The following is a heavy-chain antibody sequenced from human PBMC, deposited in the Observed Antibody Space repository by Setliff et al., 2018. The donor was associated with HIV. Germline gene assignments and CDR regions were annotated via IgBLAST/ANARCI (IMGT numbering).Heavy chain of an antibody. D-gene: IGHD2-21*01. J-gene: IGHJ5*02. CDR2: ISHSGST. Sequence: KTSETLSLTCAVFGGSFSDLYWSWIRQPPGKGLEWIGEISHSGSTVYNPSLKSRVTMSVDASKNLVSLNLNSVTAADTAIYYCARGVARQVVIDRWFDPWGQGTPVTVSS. CDR1: GGSFSDLY. CDR3: ARGVARQVVIDRWFDP. V-gene: IGHV4-34*01.